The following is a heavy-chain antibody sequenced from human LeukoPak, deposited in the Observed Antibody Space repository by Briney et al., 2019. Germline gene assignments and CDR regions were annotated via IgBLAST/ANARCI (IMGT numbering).Heavy chain of an antibody. Sequence: PSETLSLTCTVSGGSISSYYWSWIRQPPGKGLEWIGYIYYSGSTNYNPSLKSRVTISVDTSKNQFSLKLSSVTAADTAVYYCARESPDNYYHYYGKDVWGQGTTVTVSS. V-gene: IGHV4-59*01. CDR1: GGSISSYY. J-gene: IGHJ6*02. CDR3: ARESPDNYYHYYGKDV. CDR2: IYYSGST.